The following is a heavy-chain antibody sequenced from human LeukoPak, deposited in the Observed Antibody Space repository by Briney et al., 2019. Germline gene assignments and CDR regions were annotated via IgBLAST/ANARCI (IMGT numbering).Heavy chain of an antibody. Sequence: SETLSLTCTDSGGSISSSSYYWGWIRQPPGKGLEWIGSIYYSGSTYYNPSLKSRVTISVDTSKNQFSLKLSSVIAADTAVYYCARHGSGYWFDPWGQGTLVTVSS. D-gene: IGHD3-10*01. V-gene: IGHV4-39*01. CDR3: ARHGSGYWFDP. J-gene: IGHJ5*02. CDR2: IYYSGST. CDR1: GGSISSSSYY.